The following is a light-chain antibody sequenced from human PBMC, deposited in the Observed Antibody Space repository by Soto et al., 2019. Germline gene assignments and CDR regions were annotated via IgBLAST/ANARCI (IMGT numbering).Light chain of an antibody. V-gene: IGKV4-1*01. CDR3: QQYYSTPPT. Sequence: DIVMTQSPDSLSVSLGERATINCKSSRVVLYSSNNKNYLVWYQQKSGQPPKLLISWASIRESGVPDRFSGSGSGTDFTLTISSLQAEDVAVYYCQQYYSTPPTFGQGTKVDIK. CDR1: RVVLYSSNNKNY. J-gene: IGKJ1*01. CDR2: WAS.